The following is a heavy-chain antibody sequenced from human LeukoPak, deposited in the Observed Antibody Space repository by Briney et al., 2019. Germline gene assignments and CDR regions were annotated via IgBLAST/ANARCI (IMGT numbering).Heavy chain of an antibody. J-gene: IGHJ4*02. CDR2: TNPNSGNT. Sequence: ASVKVSCXASGYTFTSYDINWVRQATGQGLEWMGWTNPNSGNTGYAQKFQGRVTMTRNTSISTAYMELSSLRSEDTAVYYCASVGGIGSTYYFDYWGQGTLVTVSS. D-gene: IGHD5/OR15-5a*01. CDR1: GYTFTSYD. CDR3: ASVGGIGSTYYFDY. V-gene: IGHV1-8*01.